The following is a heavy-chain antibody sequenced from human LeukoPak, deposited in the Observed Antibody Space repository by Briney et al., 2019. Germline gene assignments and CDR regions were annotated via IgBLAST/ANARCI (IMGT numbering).Heavy chain of an antibody. CDR3: ARKSGLFSAFDI. CDR1: GGSISSGGYY. Sequence: SETLSLTCTVSGGSISSGGYYWNWIRQHPGKGLKWIGYIFYSGSTYYNPSLTSRVTISLDTSKNQFSLKLSSVTAADTAVYYCARKSGLFSAFDIWGQGTMVTVSS. J-gene: IGHJ3*02. D-gene: IGHD3-16*01. V-gene: IGHV4-31*03. CDR2: IFYSGST.